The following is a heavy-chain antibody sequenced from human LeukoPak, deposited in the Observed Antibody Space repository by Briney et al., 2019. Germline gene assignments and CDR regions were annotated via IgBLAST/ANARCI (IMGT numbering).Heavy chain of an antibody. CDR3: ARGFTLFDP. D-gene: IGHD2/OR15-2a*01. CDR2: ISNSGIT. J-gene: IGHJ5*02. Sequence: SETLSLTCTVSGGSISSYYWGWIRQPPGKGLEWIGYISNSGITNYNPSLKSRVTISIDTSKNQFSLRLSSVTAADTAVYYCARGFTLFDPWGQGTLVAVSS. V-gene: IGHV4-59*01. CDR1: GGSISSYY.